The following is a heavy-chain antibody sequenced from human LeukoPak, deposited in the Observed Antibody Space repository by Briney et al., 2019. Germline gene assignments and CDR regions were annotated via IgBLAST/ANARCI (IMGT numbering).Heavy chain of an antibody. V-gene: IGHV1-2*02. Sequence: ASVKVSCKASGYTFTGYYMHWVRQAPGQGLEWMGWISPNSGGTNYAQKFQGRVTMTRDTSISTAYMELSGLRSEDTALYYCARIRDGYNDAYDIWGQGTMVTVSS. CDR2: ISPNSGGT. CDR3: ARIRDGYNDAYDI. J-gene: IGHJ3*02. CDR1: GYTFTGYY. D-gene: IGHD5-24*01.